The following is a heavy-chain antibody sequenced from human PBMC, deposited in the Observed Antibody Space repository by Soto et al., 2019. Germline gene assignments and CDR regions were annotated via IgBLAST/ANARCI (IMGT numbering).Heavy chain of an antibody. CDR2: ISSSSSYI. V-gene: IGHV3-21*01. CDR1: GFTFSSYS. D-gene: IGHD3-16*02. CDR3: ARDISENDYDYIWGSYRDGGGHFDY. Sequence: EVQLVESGGGLVKPGGSLRLSCAASGFTFSSYSMNWVRQAPGKGLEWVSSISSSSSYIYYADSVKGRFTISRDNAKNSLYLQMNSLRAEDTAVYYCARDISENDYDYIWGSYRDGGGHFDYWGQGTLVTVSS. J-gene: IGHJ4*02.